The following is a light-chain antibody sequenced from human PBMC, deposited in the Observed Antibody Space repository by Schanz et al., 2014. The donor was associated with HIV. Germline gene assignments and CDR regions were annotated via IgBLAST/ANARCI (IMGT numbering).Light chain of an antibody. CDR2: NTF. J-gene: IGLJ2*01. CDR1: SSNIGSNT. CDR3: SSYAGSYNLGVL. V-gene: IGLV1-44*01. Sequence: QSVLTQPPSASGTPGQRVTISCSGSSSNIGSNTVNWYQQLPGTAPRLVIYNTFHRPSGVPDRFSDSKSGTSASLAISGLQPEDEADYYCSSYAGSYNLGVLFGGGTKLTVL.